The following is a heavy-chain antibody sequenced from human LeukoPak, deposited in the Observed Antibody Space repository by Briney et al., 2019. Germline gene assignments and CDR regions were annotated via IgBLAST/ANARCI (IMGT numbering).Heavy chain of an antibody. CDR1: GFTFSSYG. Sequence: PGGSLRLSCAASGFTFSSYGMHWVRQAPGKGLEWVAFIRYDGSNKYYADSVKGRFTISRDNSKNTLFLQMNSLRAEDTAVYYCAKDRGTVGAMDYWGQGTLVTVSS. D-gene: IGHD1-26*01. CDR2: IRYDGSNK. V-gene: IGHV3-30*02. J-gene: IGHJ4*02. CDR3: AKDRGTVGAMDY.